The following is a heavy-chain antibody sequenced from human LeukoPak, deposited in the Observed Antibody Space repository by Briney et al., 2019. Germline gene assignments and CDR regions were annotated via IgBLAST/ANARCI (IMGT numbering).Heavy chain of an antibody. V-gene: IGHV1-3*01. CDR2: MNAGNGNT. CDR3: ARGRGTSGSNRDFYYYYYMDV. Sequence: ASVKVSCKASGYIFTDYAIHWLRQAPGQRPEWMGWMNAGNGNTKYSQKFQGRITLIRDTSAATAYMELSSLRHDDLAVYYCARGRGTSGSNRDFYYYYYMDVWGKGTAVTVSS. J-gene: IGHJ6*03. D-gene: IGHD2-15*01. CDR1: GYIFTDYA.